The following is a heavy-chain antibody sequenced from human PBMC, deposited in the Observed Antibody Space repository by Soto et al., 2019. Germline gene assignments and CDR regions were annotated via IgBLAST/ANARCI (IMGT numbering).Heavy chain of an antibody. CDR1: GFTFSSYA. CDR2: ISGSGGST. CDR3: AKDWTNLVAGTSWFDP. V-gene: IGHV3-23*01. D-gene: IGHD6-19*01. J-gene: IGHJ5*02. Sequence: EVQLLESGGGLVQPGGSLRLSCAASGFTFSSYAMSWVRQAPGKGLEWVSAISGSGGSTYSADSVKGRFTISRDNAKNTLYLPMNSLRAEDTAVYYCAKDWTNLVAGTSWFDPWGQGTLVTVSS.